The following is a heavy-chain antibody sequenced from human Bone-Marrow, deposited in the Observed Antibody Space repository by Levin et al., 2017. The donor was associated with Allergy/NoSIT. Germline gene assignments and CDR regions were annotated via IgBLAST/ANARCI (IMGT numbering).Heavy chain of an antibody. D-gene: IGHD3-10*01. CDR3: ARVKPYYYGSGSYFRSFGMDV. Sequence: GSLRLSCAVYGGSFSGYYWSWIRQPPGKGLEWIGEINHSGSTNYNPSLKSRVTISVDTSKNQFSLKLSSVTAADTAVYYCARVKPYYYGSGSYFRSFGMDVWGQGTTVTVSS. V-gene: IGHV4-34*01. CDR1: GGSFSGYY. J-gene: IGHJ6*02. CDR2: INHSGST.